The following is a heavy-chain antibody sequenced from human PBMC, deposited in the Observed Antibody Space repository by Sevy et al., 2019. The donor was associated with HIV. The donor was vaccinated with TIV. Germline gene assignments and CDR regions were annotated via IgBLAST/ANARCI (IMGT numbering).Heavy chain of an antibody. CDR2: IYSGGNT. J-gene: IGHJ3*01. CDR3: ARDPDSSLDAFDL. D-gene: IGHD3-22*01. Sequence: GSLRLSCAASGFSVSAKHMNWVRQAPGRGLEWVSVIYSGGNTYYADSVKGRSTISRDDSKNTLYLQLNSLRAEDTAVYYCARDPDSSLDAFDLWGQGTMVTVSS. CDR1: GFSVSAKH. V-gene: IGHV3-53*01.